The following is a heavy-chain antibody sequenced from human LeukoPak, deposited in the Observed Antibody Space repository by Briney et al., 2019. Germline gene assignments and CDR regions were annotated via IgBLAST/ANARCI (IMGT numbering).Heavy chain of an antibody. CDR1: GFTFSSYW. D-gene: IGHD6-25*01. Sequence: GGSLRLSCAASGFTFSSYWMGWVRQAPGKGLEWVANIKQDGSEKYYVDSVKGRFTISRDNAKNSLYLQMNSLRAEDTAVYYCARAGVAAKYNWFDPWGQGTLVTVSS. CDR3: ARAGVAAKYNWFDP. V-gene: IGHV3-7*01. J-gene: IGHJ5*02. CDR2: IKQDGSEK.